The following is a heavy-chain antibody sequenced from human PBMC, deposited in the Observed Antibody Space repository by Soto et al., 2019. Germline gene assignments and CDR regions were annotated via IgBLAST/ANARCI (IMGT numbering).Heavy chain of an antibody. J-gene: IGHJ4*02. CDR3: ARGLSGYGDDEGGDY. V-gene: IGHV3-30-3*01. Sequence: QVQLVESGGGVVQPGRSLRLSCAASGFTFSSYAMHWVRQAPGKGLAWVAVISYDGSNKYYADSVKGRFTISRDNSKNTLYLQMNSLRAEDTAVYYCARGLSGYGDDEGGDYWGQGTLVTVSS. D-gene: IGHD4-17*01. CDR1: GFTFSSYA. CDR2: ISYDGSNK.